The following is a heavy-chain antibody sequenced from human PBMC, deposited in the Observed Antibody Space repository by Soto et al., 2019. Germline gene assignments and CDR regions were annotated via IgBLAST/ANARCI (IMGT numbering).Heavy chain of an antibody. V-gene: IGHV4-31*03. J-gene: IGHJ4*02. CDR1: GGSISSGGYY. D-gene: IGHD3-10*01. CDR3: ARGVTLVRGVIHTPYFDY. Sequence: SETLSVTCTVSGGSISSGGYYWSWIRQHPGKGLEWIGYIYYSGSTYYNPSLKSRVTISVDTSKNQFSLKLSSVTAADTAVYYCARGVTLVRGVIHTPYFDYWGQGALVT. CDR2: IYYSGST.